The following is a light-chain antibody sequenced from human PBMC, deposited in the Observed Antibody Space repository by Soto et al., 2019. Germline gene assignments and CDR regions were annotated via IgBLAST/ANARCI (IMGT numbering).Light chain of an antibody. J-gene: IGLJ2*01. Sequence: QSVLTQPPSASGTPGQRVTISCSGSSFNIGSNTVNWYQQLPGTAPKLLIYDDYKRPSGIPDRFSGSKSGTSATLGITGLQTGDEADYFCATWDSSLSVLFGGGTKLTVL. V-gene: IGLV1-51*01. CDR1: SFNIGSNT. CDR2: DDY. CDR3: ATWDSSLSVL.